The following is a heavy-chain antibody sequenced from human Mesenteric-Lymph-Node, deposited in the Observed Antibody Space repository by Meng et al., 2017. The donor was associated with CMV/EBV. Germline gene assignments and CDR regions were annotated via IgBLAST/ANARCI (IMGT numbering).Heavy chain of an antibody. D-gene: IGHD2-21*02. CDR2: IYWDDDK. J-gene: IGHJ4*02. CDR3: AHSRADLGHVTEY. V-gene: IGHV2-5*02. CDR1: GLSLQSSGMS. Sequence: FAGLSLQSSGMSVGWIRQPPGKALEWLAIIYWDDDKRYRPPLKSRLTVTKDTSKNQVVLTMTNMNPVDTATYYCAHSRADLGHVTEYWGPGTLVTVSS.